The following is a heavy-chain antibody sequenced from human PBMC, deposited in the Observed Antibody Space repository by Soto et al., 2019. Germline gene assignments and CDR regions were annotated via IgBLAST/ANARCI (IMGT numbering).Heavy chain of an antibody. CDR3: ARKILGPIAVAGAKTDAFDI. J-gene: IGHJ3*02. D-gene: IGHD6-19*01. Sequence: VKVSCKASGGTFSSYAISWVRQAPGQGLEWMGGIIPIFGTANYAQKFQGRVTITADESTSTAYMELSSLRSEDTAVYYCARKILGPIAVAGAKTDAFDIWGQGTMVTVSS. CDR2: IIPIFGTA. V-gene: IGHV1-69*01. CDR1: GGTFSSYA.